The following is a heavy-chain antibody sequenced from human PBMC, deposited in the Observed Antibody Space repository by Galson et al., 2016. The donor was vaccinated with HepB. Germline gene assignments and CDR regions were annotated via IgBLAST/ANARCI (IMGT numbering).Heavy chain of an antibody. D-gene: IGHD3-16*01. V-gene: IGHV3-15*01. Sequence: SLRLSCAASGFTFNKVWMSWVRQAPGKGLEWVGRIHSRTDGGTTVYAAPVKGRFIISRDDSKNTLYLQMNSLKIEDTAVYYCKTRIDPFAGDRWGQGTRVTVSS. CDR3: KTRIDPFAGDR. CDR2: IHSRTDGGTT. J-gene: IGHJ4*02. CDR1: GFTFNKVW.